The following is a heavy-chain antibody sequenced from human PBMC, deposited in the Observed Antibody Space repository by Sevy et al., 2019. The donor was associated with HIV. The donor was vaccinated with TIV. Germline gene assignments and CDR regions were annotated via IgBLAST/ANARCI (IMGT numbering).Heavy chain of an antibody. CDR2: INTNTGNP. CDR3: ARENRYFDWSLTGPFDP. V-gene: IGHV7-4-1*02. Sequence: ASVKVSCKASGYTFTSYAMNWVRQAPGQGLEWMGWINTNTGNPTYAQGFTGRFVFSLDTSVSTAYLQISSLKAEDTAVYYCARENRYFDWSLTGPFDPWGQGTLVTVS. CDR1: GYTFTSYA. D-gene: IGHD3-9*01. J-gene: IGHJ5*02.